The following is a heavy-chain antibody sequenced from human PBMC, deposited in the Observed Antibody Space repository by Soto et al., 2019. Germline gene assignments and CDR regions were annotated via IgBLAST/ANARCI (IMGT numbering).Heavy chain of an antibody. J-gene: IGHJ2*01. V-gene: IGHV4-59*01. CDR2: IYYSGST. CDR1: GGSISSYY. D-gene: IGHD6-13*01. Sequence: PSETLSLTCTVSGGSISSYYWSWIRQPPGKGLEWIGYIYYSGSTNYNPSLKSRVTISVDTSKNQFSLKLSSVTAADTAVYYCARDVAAAGTKSSYWYFDLWGRGTLVTVSS. CDR3: ARDVAAAGTKSSYWYFDL.